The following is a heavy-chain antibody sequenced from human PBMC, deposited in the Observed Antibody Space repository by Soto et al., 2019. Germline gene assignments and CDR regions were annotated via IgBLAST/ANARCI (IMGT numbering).Heavy chain of an antibody. Sequence: LSLTCAVSGYSISSGYYWGWIRQPPGKGLEWIGSIYHSGSTYYNPSLKSRVTISVDTSKNQFSLKLSSVTAADTAVYYCARAYPSSINYDFWSGYYPGCFDPRGQGTLGTVST. CDR2: IYHSGST. CDR1: GYSISSGYY. CDR3: ARAYPSSINYDFWSGYYPGCFDP. D-gene: IGHD3-3*01. J-gene: IGHJ5*02. V-gene: IGHV4-38-2*01.